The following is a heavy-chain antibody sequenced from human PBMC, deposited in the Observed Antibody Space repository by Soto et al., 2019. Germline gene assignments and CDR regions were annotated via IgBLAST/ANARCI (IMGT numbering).Heavy chain of an antibody. J-gene: IGHJ4*01. D-gene: IGHD3-22*01. CDR2: IKSKTDGGTT. CDR3: TTDSYSTIIIVRFDY. V-gene: IGHV3-15*07. CDR1: GFTFSNAW. Sequence: GSLRLSCAASGFTFSNAWINWVRQAPGKGLEWVGRIKSKTDGGTTDYAAPVKGRFAISRDDSNNMVYLQMNSLKIEDTAVCYCTTDSYSTIIIVRFDYWGHGTLVTVSS.